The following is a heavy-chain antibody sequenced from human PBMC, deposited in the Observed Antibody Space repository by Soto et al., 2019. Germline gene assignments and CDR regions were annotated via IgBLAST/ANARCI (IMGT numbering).Heavy chain of an antibody. CDR2: IIPILGIA. CDR3: APSSIEAAGRSVDY. CDR1: GGTFSSYN. D-gene: IGHD6-13*01. V-gene: IGHV1-69*02. J-gene: IGHJ4*02. Sequence: QVQLVQSGAEVKKPGSSVKVSCKASGGTFSSYNISWVRQAPGQGLEWMGRIIPILGIANYAQKFQVRVTSTEEKSTSKAYMELSSLRSEHTAVYYCAPSSIEAAGRSVDYWGQGTLVTVSS.